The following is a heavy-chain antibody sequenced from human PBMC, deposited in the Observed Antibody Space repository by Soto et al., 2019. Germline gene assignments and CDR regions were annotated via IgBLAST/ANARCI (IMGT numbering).Heavy chain of an antibody. CDR2: INHSGST. D-gene: IGHD6-19*01. CDR1: GGSFRGYY. J-gene: IGHJ4*02. V-gene: IGHV4-34*01. CDR3: ARAAAVAKGLDY. Sequence: SETLSLTCAFYGGSFRGYYWSWIRQPPGKGLEWIGEINHSGSTNYNPSLKSRVTISVDTSKNQFSLKLSSVTAADTAVYYCARAAAVAKGLDYWGQGTLVTVSS.